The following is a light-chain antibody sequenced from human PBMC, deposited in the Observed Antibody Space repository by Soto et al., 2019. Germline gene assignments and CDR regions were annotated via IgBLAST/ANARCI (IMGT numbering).Light chain of an antibody. CDR1: SSDVGVYNY. Sequence: QSALTQPPSASGSPGQSVTISCTGTSSDVGVYNYVSWYQQHPGKAPKLMIYEVSKRPSGVPDRFSGSKSGTTASLTVSGLQAEDEADYYCSSFAGNNNLLFGGGTKLTVL. CDR3: SSFAGNNNLL. J-gene: IGLJ2*01. CDR2: EVS. V-gene: IGLV2-8*01.